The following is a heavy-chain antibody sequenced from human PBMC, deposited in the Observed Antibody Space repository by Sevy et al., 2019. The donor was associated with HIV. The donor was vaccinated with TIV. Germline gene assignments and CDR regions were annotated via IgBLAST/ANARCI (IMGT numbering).Heavy chain of an antibody. V-gene: IGHV3-15*01. D-gene: IGHD3-3*01. Sequence: GGSLRLSCAASGFTFNNAWMSWVRQAPGKGLEWVGRIKSKTDGGTTDYAAPVKGRFTISRDDSKNTLYLQMNSLKSEYTAVYYCTAGGVVTGFYYYYGMDVWGQGTTVTVSS. CDR1: GFTFNNAW. J-gene: IGHJ6*02. CDR3: TAGGVVTGFYYYYGMDV. CDR2: IKSKTDGGTT.